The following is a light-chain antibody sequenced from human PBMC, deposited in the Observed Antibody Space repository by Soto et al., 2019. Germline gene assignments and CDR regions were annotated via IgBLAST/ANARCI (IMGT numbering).Light chain of an antibody. J-gene: IGLJ2*01. Sequence: QSVLTQPSSVSAAPGQTVIISCSGSRSNFGKNFVSWYQQLPGTAPKLLIYEDNKRLSGIPDRFSGSKSGTSATLGVTGLQTGDEADYYCGSWDSSLSTVVFGGGTKLTVL. CDR1: RSNFGKNF. CDR3: GSWDSSLSTVV. V-gene: IGLV1-51*01. CDR2: EDN.